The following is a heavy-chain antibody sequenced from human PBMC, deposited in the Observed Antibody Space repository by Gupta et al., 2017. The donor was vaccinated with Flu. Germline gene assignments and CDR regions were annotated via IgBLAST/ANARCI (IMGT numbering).Heavy chain of an antibody. Sequence: QVQLVESGGGVVQPGTSLRLSCAAFGSRFNHYGIHWVRQAPGKGLEWVSVMWSNGKDKYYGDSVKGRFTVSRDNSKNTVYLQMDSLRVEDTALYYCARDDYTSSRYSRFQYWGQGTLVTVSS. CDR3: ARDDYTSSRYSRFQY. CDR2: MWSNGKDK. J-gene: IGHJ4*02. V-gene: IGHV3-33*01. D-gene: IGHD3-22*01. CDR1: GSRFNHYG.